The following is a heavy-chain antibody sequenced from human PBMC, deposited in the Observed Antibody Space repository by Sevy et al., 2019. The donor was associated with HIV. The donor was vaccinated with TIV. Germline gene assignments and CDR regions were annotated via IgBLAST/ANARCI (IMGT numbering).Heavy chain of an antibody. CDR2: VYHTGST. Sequence: SETLSLTCAVSGVXVSSDTYYWSWIRQPPGKGLEWIGYVYHTGSTNYSPSFKSRVTISVDTSKNQFSLRLFSVAAADTAVYYCAREPYFFDKSGXYXDXXGQGALVTVSS. V-gene: IGHV4-61*01. D-gene: IGHD3-22*01. CDR3: AREPYFFDKSGXYXDX. J-gene: IGHJ4*02. CDR1: GVXVSSDTYY.